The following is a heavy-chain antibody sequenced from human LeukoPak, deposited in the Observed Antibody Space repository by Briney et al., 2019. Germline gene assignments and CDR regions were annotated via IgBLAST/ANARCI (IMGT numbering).Heavy chain of an antibody. V-gene: IGHV3-74*01. CDR1: GFTISSYW. D-gene: IGHD3-22*01. Sequence: GGSLRLSCAASGFTISSYWMHWVRQAPGKGLVWVSRINSDGSSTSYADSVKGRFTISRDNAKNTLYLQKNSLRAEDRAVYYWARTGYRPLVGYDSSGRGAFDSWGQGTMLTVSS. CDR3: ARTGYRPLVGYDSSGRGAFDS. CDR2: INSDGSST. J-gene: IGHJ3*02.